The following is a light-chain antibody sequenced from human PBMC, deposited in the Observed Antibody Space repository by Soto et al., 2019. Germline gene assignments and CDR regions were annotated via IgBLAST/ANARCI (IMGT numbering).Light chain of an antibody. CDR2: EVS. J-gene: IGLJ1*01. CDR1: SSDVGAYNY. V-gene: IGLV2-14*01. CDR3: SSYSISTAYL. Sequence: QSVLTQPASVSGSPGQTITISCTGTSSDVGAYNYVSWYQQHPGKAPKLMIYEVSNRPSGVSDRFSGSKSGNTASLTISGLQAEDEADYFCSSYSISTAYLFGTGTKVTVL.